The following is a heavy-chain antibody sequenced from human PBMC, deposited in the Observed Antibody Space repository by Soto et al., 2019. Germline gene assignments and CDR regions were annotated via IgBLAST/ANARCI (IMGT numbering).Heavy chain of an antibody. CDR2: MSHDGTYE. CDR3: AIYWTVAEQDFFDV. V-gene: IGHV3-33*05. J-gene: IGHJ6*02. D-gene: IGHD5-12*01. CDR1: GFSFTNFG. Sequence: GESLKISCAASGFSFTNFGMHWVRQAPGKGLEWVAVMSHDGTYERYADSVQGRFTISKDISKNTNYLQMNSLRAEDTAVYYCAIYWTVAEQDFFDVWAQG.